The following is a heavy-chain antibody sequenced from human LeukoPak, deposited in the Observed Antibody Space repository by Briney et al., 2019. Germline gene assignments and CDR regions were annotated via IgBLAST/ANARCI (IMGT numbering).Heavy chain of an antibody. V-gene: IGHV3-23*01. CDR3: ARAYSRQLPPDY. Sequence: PGGSLRLSCAASGFTFNNYAMSWVRQALGKGLEWVSGISDSGGSTYYADSVKGRFTISRDNSKNTLYLQMNSLRAEDTAVYYCARAYSRQLPPDYWGQGTLVTVSS. CDR1: GFTFNNYA. J-gene: IGHJ4*02. CDR2: ISDSGGST. D-gene: IGHD6-13*01.